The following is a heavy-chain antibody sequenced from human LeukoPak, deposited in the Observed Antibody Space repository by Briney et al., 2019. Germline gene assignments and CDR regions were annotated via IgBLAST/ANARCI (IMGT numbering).Heavy chain of an antibody. Sequence: ASVKVSCKASGYTFTSYGISWVRQAPGQGLEWMGWINPNSGGTNYAQKFQGRVTMTRDTSISTAYMELSRLRSDDTAVYYCARAGTMTTVIHFDYWGQGTLVTVSS. CDR2: INPNSGGT. V-gene: IGHV1-2*02. CDR1: GYTFTSYG. CDR3: ARAGTMTTVIHFDY. J-gene: IGHJ4*02. D-gene: IGHD4-11*01.